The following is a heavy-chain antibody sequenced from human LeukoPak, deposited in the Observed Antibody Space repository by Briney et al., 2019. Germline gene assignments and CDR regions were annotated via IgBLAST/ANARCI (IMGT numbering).Heavy chain of an antibody. D-gene: IGHD3-10*01. CDR3: ARMDYYTSGTYTYPNFDY. CDR1: GFTFSTYW. Sequence: QPGGSLRLSCAASGFTFSTYWMSWVRQAPGKGLEWVANIKQDGSEKYYVDSVKGRFTISRDNAKNSLYLQMNSLRAEDAAVYYCARMDYYTSGTYTYPNFDYWGQGTLVTVSS. V-gene: IGHV3-7*03. CDR2: IKQDGSEK. J-gene: IGHJ4*02.